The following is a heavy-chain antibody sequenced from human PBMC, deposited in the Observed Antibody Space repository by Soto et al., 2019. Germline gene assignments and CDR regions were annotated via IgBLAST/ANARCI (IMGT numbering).Heavy chain of an antibody. CDR2: ISYDGSNK. V-gene: IGHV3-30*03. CDR1: GFTFSSYF. CDR3: AIYSSGWYPLDY. Sequence: GGSLRLSCAASGFTFSSYFMHWVRQAPGKGLEWVAVISYDGSNKYYADSVKGRFTISRDNSKNTLYLQMNSLRAEDTAVYYCAIYSSGWYPLDYWGQGT. D-gene: IGHD6-19*01. J-gene: IGHJ4*02.